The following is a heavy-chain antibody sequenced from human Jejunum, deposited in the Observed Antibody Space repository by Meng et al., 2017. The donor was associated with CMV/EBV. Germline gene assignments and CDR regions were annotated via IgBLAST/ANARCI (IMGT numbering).Heavy chain of an antibody. Sequence: QGQVVQSGPEGKKPGSSVKVSCKASGGTFSRDTITWVRQAPGQGLQWMGRIAPAFGTPNYAQQFQGRVSITADESTSTVYMELNSLISEDTALYYCARECLAGACYSSGLVAWGQGTLVTVSS. CDR1: GGTFSRDT. V-gene: IGHV1-69*18. J-gene: IGHJ5*02. CDR3: ARECLAGACYSSGLVA. CDR2: IAPAFGTP. D-gene: IGHD2-21*02.